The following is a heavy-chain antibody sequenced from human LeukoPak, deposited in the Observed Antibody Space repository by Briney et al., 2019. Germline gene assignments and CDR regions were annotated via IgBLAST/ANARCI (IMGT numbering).Heavy chain of an antibody. V-gene: IGHV3-21*01. Sequence: GGSLRLSCAASGFTFNYYNMNWVRQAPGKALEWVSSITSSGAYIFYADSVKGRFTISRDNAKNSLYLQMNSLRAEDTAVYYCARDDKELGAFDIWGQGTMVTVSS. CDR3: ARDDKELGAFDI. CDR2: ITSSGAYI. D-gene: IGHD7-27*01. CDR1: GFTFNYYN. J-gene: IGHJ3*02.